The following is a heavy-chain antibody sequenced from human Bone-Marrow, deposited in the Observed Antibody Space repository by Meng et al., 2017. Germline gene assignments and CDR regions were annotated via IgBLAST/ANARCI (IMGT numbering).Heavy chain of an antibody. D-gene: IGHD7-27*01. CDR1: GGTFSSYA. CDR2: INPNSGGT. V-gene: IGHV1-2*06. J-gene: IGHJ4*02. CDR3: ARDLTGDEDY. Sequence: QVQLVQSGAEVKKPGSSVKVSCKASGGTFSSYAISWVRQAPGQGLEWMGRINPNSGGTNYAQKFQGRVTMTRDTSISTAYMELSRLRSDDTAVYYCARDLTGDEDYWGQGTLVTVSS.